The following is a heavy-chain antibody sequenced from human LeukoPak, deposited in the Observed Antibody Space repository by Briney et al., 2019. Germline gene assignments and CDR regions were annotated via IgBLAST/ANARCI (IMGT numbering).Heavy chain of an antibody. V-gene: IGHV3-30*02. Sequence: PGGSLRLSCAASGFTFSSYGMHWVRQAPGKGLEWVAFIRYDGSNKYYADSVKGRFTISRDNSKNTLYLQMNSLRAEDTAVYYCAKEIIAAASYFDYWGQGTLVTVSS. D-gene: IGHD6-13*01. J-gene: IGHJ4*02. CDR1: GFTFSSYG. CDR2: IRYDGSNK. CDR3: AKEIIAAASYFDY.